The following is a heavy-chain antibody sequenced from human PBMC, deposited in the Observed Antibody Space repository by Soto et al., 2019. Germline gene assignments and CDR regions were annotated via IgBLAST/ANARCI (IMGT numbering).Heavy chain of an antibody. CDR3: VKERSGHSYADS. CDR1: GFTFSNYA. CDR2: ISGSGDRT. D-gene: IGHD5-18*01. J-gene: IGHJ4*02. V-gene: IGHV3-23*01. Sequence: EVQLLESGGGLVQPGGSLRLSCAASGFTFSNYAMSWLRQPPGTGLEWVSAISGSGDRTYYADSVKGRFTISRDNSKNTLYLQMNSLRAEDSAVYYCVKERSGHSYADSWGQGTLVTVSS.